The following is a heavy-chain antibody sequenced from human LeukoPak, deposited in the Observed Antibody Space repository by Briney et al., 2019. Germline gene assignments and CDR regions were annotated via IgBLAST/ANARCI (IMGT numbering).Heavy chain of an antibody. CDR1: GYTFTCYY. Sequence: ASVKVSCKASGYTFTCYYMHWLRQAPGQGLDWMGIINPSGGSTSYAQKFQGRVTMTRDTSTSTVYMELSSLRSEDTAVYYCARDKYYYDSSGYYDAFDIWGQGTMVTVSS. D-gene: IGHD3-22*01. CDR2: INPSGGST. V-gene: IGHV1-46*01. J-gene: IGHJ3*02. CDR3: ARDKYYYDSSGYYDAFDI.